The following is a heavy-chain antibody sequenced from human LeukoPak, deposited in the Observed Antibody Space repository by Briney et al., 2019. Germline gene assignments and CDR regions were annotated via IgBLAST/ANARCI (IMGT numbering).Heavy chain of an antibody. J-gene: IGHJ4*02. Sequence: ASVKVSCKTSGYTFTDYYLHWVRQAPGQGLEWMGWISAYSGNTNYAQKLQGRVTMTTETSTSTAYMELESLRSDDTAVYYCAISQGSYYDTSGYLGGDYWGQGTLVTVSS. V-gene: IGHV1-18*01. D-gene: IGHD3-22*01. CDR2: ISAYSGNT. CDR3: AISQGSYYDTSGYLGGDY. CDR1: GYTFTDYY.